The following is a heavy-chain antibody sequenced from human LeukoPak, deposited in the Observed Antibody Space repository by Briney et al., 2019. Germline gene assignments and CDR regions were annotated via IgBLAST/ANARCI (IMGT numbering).Heavy chain of an antibody. Sequence: PSETLSLTCTVSGGSISSSSYYWGWIRQPPGKGLEWIGSIYYSGSTYYHPSLKSRVTISVDTSKNQFSLKLSAVTAADSAVYYCARARASGYQLRGTAFDIWGQGTMVTVSS. D-gene: IGHD3-22*01. CDR2: IYYSGST. V-gene: IGHV4-39*01. CDR1: GGSISSSSYY. CDR3: ARARASGYQLRGTAFDI. J-gene: IGHJ3*02.